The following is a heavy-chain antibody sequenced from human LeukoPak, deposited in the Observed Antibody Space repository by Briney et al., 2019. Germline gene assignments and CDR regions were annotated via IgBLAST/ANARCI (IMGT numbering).Heavy chain of an antibody. CDR2: ISAYNGNT. CDR3: ARDGDGAPYYYYGMDV. CDR1: GYTFTSYG. Sequence: AASVKVSCKASGYTFTSYGISWVRQAPGQGLEWMGWISAYNGNTNYAQKLQGRVTMTTDTSTSTAYMELRSLRSDDTAVYYCARDGDGAPYYYYGMDVSGQGTTVTVCS. D-gene: IGHD4-17*01. V-gene: IGHV1-18*01. J-gene: IGHJ6*02.